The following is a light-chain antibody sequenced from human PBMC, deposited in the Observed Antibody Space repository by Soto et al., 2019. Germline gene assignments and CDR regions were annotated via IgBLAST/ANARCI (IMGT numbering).Light chain of an antibody. J-gene: IGKJ2*01. Sequence: EIVMTQSPATLSVSPGERATLSCRASQSVSSNLAWYQQKPGQAPRLLIYGASTRATGIPARFSGSGSGTGSTPTISRLHSKVFEFYSCKKYKTCPPNFLGRGTKRE. V-gene: IGKV3-15*01. CDR1: QSVSSN. CDR2: GAS. CDR3: KKYKTCPPNF.